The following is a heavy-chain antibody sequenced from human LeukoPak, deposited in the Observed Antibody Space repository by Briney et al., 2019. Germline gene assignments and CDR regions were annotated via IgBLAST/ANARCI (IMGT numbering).Heavy chain of an antibody. CDR3: ARVGIGGSYYLALGQGNGGYFDY. CDR1: GYTFTSYG. D-gene: IGHD1-26*01. J-gene: IGHJ4*02. CDR2: ISAYNGNT. Sequence: GASVKVSCKASGYTFTSYGISWVRQAPGQGLEWMGWISAYNGNTNYAQKLQGRVTMTTDTSTSTAYMELRSLRSDDTAVYYCARVGIGGSYYLALGQGNGGYFDYWGQGTLVTVSS. V-gene: IGHV1-18*01.